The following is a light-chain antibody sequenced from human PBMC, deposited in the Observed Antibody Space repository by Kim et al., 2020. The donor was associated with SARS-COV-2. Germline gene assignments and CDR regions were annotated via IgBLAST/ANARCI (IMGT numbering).Light chain of an antibody. CDR3: QAWDSTTVV. CDR2: QDN. V-gene: IGLV3-1*01. CDR1: KLEDKY. J-gene: IGLJ2*01. Sequence: SYELTQPPSVSVSPGQTANITCSGDKLEDKYSCWYQQKPGQSPVLVIYQDNKRPSGIPERFSGSNSGNTATLTISGTQAMDEADYYCQAWDSTTVVFGGGTQLTVL.